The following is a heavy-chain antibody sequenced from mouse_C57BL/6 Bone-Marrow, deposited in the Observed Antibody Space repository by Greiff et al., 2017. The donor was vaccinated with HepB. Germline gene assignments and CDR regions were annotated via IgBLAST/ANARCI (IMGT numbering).Heavy chain of an antibody. Sequence: QVQLKQPGAELVKPGASVKLSCKASGYTFTSYWMHWVKQRPGQGLEWIGMIHPNSGSTNYNEKFKSKATLTVDKSSSTAYMQLSSLTSEDSAVYYCASLYDGYYLYYFDYWGQGTTLTVSS. CDR2: IHPNSGST. CDR3: ASLYDGYYLYYFDY. V-gene: IGHV1-64*01. D-gene: IGHD2-3*01. J-gene: IGHJ2*01. CDR1: GYTFTSYW.